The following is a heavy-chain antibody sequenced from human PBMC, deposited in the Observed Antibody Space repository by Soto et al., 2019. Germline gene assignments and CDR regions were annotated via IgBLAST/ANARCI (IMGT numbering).Heavy chain of an antibody. V-gene: IGHV4-30-2*01. CDR2: IYDSGST. J-gene: IGHJ4*02. CDR3: ARGGGYDSFDF. Sequence: LSETLSLTCAVSGDSISRGGYSWTWIRQPPGKALEWIGNIYDSGSTSYNPSLKSRVTMSVDTSKNQFSLRLTSVTAADTAVYFCARGGGYDSFDFWGQGIQVTVSS. CDR1: GDSISRGGYS. D-gene: IGHD2-15*01.